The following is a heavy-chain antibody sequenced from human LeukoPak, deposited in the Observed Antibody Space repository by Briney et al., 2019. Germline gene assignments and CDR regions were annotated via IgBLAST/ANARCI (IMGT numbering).Heavy chain of an antibody. CDR1: GGTFSSYA. Sequence: ASVKVSCKASGGTFSSYAISWVRQAPGQGLEWMGIINPSGGSTSYAQKFQGRVTMTRDTSTSTVYMGLSSLRSEDTAVYYCARAGSSGYYYYFDYWGQGTLVTVSS. V-gene: IGHV1-46*01. J-gene: IGHJ4*02. D-gene: IGHD3-22*01. CDR2: INPSGGST. CDR3: ARAGSSGYYYYFDY.